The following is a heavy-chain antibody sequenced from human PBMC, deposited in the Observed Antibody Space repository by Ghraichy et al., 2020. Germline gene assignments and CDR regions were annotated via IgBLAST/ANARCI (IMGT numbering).Heavy chain of an antibody. CDR2: ITGRSTHI. J-gene: IGHJ4*02. D-gene: IGHD3-10*01. V-gene: IGHV3-21*01. Sequence: GESLRLSCAASGFTFNSYNMNWVRQAPGKGLEWVSAITGRSTHIYYGDSFKGRFTISRDNAKNSLHLQMNSLRDEDTAIYYCARDRDNSGSSFDYWGRGTLVTVSS. CDR3: ARDRDNSGSSFDY. CDR1: GFTFNSYN.